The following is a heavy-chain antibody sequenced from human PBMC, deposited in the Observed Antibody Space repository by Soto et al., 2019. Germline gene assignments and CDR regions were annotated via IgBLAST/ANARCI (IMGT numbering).Heavy chain of an antibody. CDR1: GFTFSSYS. CDR2: ISSSSSYI. CDR3: ARASDSSSWSFDY. V-gene: IGHV3-21*01. J-gene: IGHJ4*02. Sequence: ESGGGLVKPGGSLRLSCAASGFTFSSYSMNWVRQAPGKGLEWVSSISSSSSYIYYADSVKGRFTISRDNAKNSLYLQMNSLRAEDTAVYYCARASDSSSWSFDYWGQGTLVTVSS. D-gene: IGHD6-13*01.